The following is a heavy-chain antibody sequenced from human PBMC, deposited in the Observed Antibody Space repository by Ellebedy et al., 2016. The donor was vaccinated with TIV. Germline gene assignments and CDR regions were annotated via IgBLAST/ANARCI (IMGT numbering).Heavy chain of an antibody. CDR1: GFTFNDAW. Sequence: GESLKISCAASGFTFNDAWINWVRQAPGKGLEWVANIKQDGSEKYYVDSVKGRFTISRDNAKNSLYLQMNSLRAEDTAVYYCAIRGRYWGQGTLVTVSS. CDR3: AIRGRY. D-gene: IGHD3-10*01. CDR2: IKQDGSEK. V-gene: IGHV3-7*03. J-gene: IGHJ4*02.